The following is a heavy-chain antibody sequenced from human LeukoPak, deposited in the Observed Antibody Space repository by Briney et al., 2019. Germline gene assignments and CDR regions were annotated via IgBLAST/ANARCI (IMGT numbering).Heavy chain of an antibody. CDR3: ARALPSPLYSGSYADAFDI. D-gene: IGHD1-26*01. J-gene: IGHJ3*02. CDR2: IYSNDNT. V-gene: IGHV3-53*01. CDR1: GFTVSNNY. Sequence: GGSLRLSCAASGFTVSNNYMSWVRQAPGKGLDWVSLIYSNDNTYYADPVKGRFTISRDNSKNTLYLQMNSLRAEDTAVYYCARALPSPLYSGSYADAFDIWGQGTMDTVSS.